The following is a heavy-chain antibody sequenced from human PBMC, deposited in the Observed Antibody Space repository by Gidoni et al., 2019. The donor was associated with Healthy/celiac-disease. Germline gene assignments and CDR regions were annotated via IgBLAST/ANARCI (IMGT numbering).Heavy chain of an antibody. CDR3: AKVPSSGSYYPSDY. CDR2: ISGSGDST. D-gene: IGHD1-26*01. V-gene: IGHV3-23*01. Sequence: LEWVSGISGSGDSTYYTDSVKGRFTISRDIYKNTLYLQMNSLRAEDTAVYYYAKVPSSGSYYPSDYWGQGTLVTVSS. J-gene: IGHJ4*02.